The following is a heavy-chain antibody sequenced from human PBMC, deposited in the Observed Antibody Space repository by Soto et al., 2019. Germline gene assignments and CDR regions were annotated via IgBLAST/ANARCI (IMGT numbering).Heavy chain of an antibody. CDR3: ARDPNADYGADYFDY. D-gene: IGHD4-17*01. J-gene: IGHJ4*02. CDR1: GGSINSYF. Sequence: KSSETLSLTXTVSGGSINSYFWSWIRQPPGKGLEWIGFIHYRGSTNYNPSLKSRATISVDTSKNQFSLKLSSVTAADTAVYYCARDPNADYGADYFDYWGQGTLVTVSS. V-gene: IGHV4-59*01. CDR2: IHYRGST.